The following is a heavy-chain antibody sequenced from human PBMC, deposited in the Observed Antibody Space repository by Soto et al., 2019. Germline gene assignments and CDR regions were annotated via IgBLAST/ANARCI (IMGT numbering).Heavy chain of an antibody. CDR3: TTDSGMSPYSFDY. CDR2: IMSKTDGGTT. J-gene: IGHJ4*02. V-gene: IGHV3-15*01. D-gene: IGHD1-26*01. Sequence: GSLRLSCATSGFTFSKAWVGWVRQAPGKGLEWVGRIMSKTDGGTTDYAAPVKGRFTISRDDSKSTLYLQMNSLKTEDTAFYYCTTDSGMSPYSFDYWGQGTLVTVSS. CDR1: GFTFSKAW.